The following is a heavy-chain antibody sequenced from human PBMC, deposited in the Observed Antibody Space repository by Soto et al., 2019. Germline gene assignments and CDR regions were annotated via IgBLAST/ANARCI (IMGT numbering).Heavy chain of an antibody. J-gene: IGHJ4*02. CDR3: ARERGAGTYQGFDF. V-gene: IGHV4-4*02. CDR2: IYHSGGT. D-gene: IGHD1-26*01. Sequence: QVQLQESGPGLVKPSGTLSLTCAVSGGSISSNNWWHWVRQPPGKGLEWIGEIYHSGGTHYSPSLKSRVTMSVDKSKNQFSLSLSSMTAADTAVYYCARERGAGTYQGFDFWGQGTLVTVSS. CDR1: GGSISSNNW.